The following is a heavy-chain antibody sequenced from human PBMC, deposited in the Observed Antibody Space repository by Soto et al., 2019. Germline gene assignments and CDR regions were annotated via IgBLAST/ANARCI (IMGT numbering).Heavy chain of an antibody. CDR2: IYHSGST. CDR3: ARAGSAAADLDWFDP. CDR1: GGSISSSNW. V-gene: IGHV4-4*02. D-gene: IGHD6-13*01. J-gene: IGHJ5*02. Sequence: PSETLSLTCAVSGGSISSSNWWSWVRQPPGKGLEWIGEIYHSGSTNYNPSLKSRVTISVDKSKNQFSLKLSSVTAADTAVYYCARAGSAAADLDWFDPWGQGTLVTVSS.